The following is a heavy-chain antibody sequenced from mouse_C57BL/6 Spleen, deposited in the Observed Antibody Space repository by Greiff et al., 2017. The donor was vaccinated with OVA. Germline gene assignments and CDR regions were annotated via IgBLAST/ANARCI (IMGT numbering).Heavy chain of an antibody. J-gene: IGHJ4*01. CDR3: ARDLAGSSYWGAMDY. CDR2: IYPRDGST. Sequence: VKLQESGPELVKPGASVKLSCKASGYTFTSYDINWVKQRPGQGLEWIGWIYPRDGSTKYNEKFKGKATLTVDTSSSTAYMELHSLTSEDSAVYFCARDLAGSSYWGAMDYWGQGTSVTVSS. D-gene: IGHD1-1*01. CDR1: GYTFTSYD. V-gene: IGHV1-85*01.